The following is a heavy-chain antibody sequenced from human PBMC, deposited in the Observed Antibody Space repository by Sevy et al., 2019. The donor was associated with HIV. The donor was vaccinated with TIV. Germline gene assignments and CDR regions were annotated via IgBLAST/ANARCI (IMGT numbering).Heavy chain of an antibody. V-gene: IGHV1-2*06. CDR1: GYTFTAYH. Sequence: ASVKVSCKASGYTFTAYHIHWVRQAPGQGLEWMGRINVHSGDTSYAQKFRGRVTMTRDRSINTAFMELNSLRSDDTAIYYCARDLSYYDTCGFLDGDCWGQGTLVTVSS. CDR3: ARDLSYYDTCGFLDGDC. J-gene: IGHJ4*02. CDR2: INVHSGDT. D-gene: IGHD3-22*01.